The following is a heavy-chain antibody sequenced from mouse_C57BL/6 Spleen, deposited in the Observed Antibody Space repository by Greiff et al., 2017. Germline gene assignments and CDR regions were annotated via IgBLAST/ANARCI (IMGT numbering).Heavy chain of an antibody. CDR2: INPGSGGT. J-gene: IGHJ4*01. CDR3: GGGPHGCYAVDY. V-gene: IGHV1-54*01. Sequence: VQLQQSGAELVRPGTSVKVSCKASGYAFTNYLIEWVKQRPGQGLEWIGVINPGSGGTNYNEKFKGKATLTADKSSSTASMQRRSLTSDDSAVYCYGGGPHGCYAVDYWGQGTTVTVSS. CDR1: GYAFTNYL.